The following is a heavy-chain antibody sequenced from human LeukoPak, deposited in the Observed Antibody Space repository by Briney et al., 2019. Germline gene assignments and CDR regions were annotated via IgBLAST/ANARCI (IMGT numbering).Heavy chain of an antibody. CDR2: INHSGST. Sequence: SETLSLTCAVYGGSFSGYYWSWIRQPPGKGLEWIGEINHSGSTNYNPSLKRRVTISVDTSKNQFSLKLSSVTAADTAVYDCARMYSRGYYYYYYYGMDVWGQGTTVTVSS. D-gene: IGHD3-22*01. CDR3: ARMYSRGYYYYYYYGMDV. J-gene: IGHJ6*02. CDR1: GGSFSGYY. V-gene: IGHV4-34*01.